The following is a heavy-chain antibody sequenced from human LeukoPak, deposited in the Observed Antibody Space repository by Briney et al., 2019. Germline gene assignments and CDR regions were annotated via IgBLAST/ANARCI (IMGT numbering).Heavy chain of an antibody. CDR1: GFTFSSYS. D-gene: IGHD3-22*01. CDR3: ARVKFPLYYYDSSGSKYYFDY. Sequence: GSLRLSCAASGFTFSSYSMNWIRQPPGKGLEWIGSIYYSGSTYYNPSLKSRVTISVDTSKNQFSLKLSSVTAADTAVYYCARVKFPLYYYDSSGSKYYFDYWGQGTLVTVSS. CDR2: IYYSGST. V-gene: IGHV4-39*07. J-gene: IGHJ4*02.